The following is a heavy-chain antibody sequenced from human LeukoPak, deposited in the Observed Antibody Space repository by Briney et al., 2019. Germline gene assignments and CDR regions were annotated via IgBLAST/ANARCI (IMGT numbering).Heavy chain of an antibody. V-gene: IGHV1-8*03. CDR1: GYTFTSYD. Sequence: ASVKVSCKASGYTFTSYDINWVRQATGQGLEWMGWMNPNSGNTGYAHKFQGSITITRNTSISTAYMELSSLGSEDTAVYYCAGGQPNWFDPWGQGTLVTVSS. D-gene: IGHD1-1*01. CDR2: MNPNSGNT. J-gene: IGHJ5*02. CDR3: AGGQPNWFDP.